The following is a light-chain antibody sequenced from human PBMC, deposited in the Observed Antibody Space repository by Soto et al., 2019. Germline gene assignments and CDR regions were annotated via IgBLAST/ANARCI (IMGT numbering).Light chain of an antibody. CDR3: QQYNNWPRT. CDR2: GAS. V-gene: IGKV3-15*01. J-gene: IGKJ1*01. CDR1: QSVSSN. Sequence: EIVMTQSPATLSMSPGERATLSCRASQSVSSNLAWYQQKPGQAPSLLIYGASTRATGIPARFSGSGSGTEFTLTIGSLQSEDFAVYYCQQYNNWPRTFGQGTKV.